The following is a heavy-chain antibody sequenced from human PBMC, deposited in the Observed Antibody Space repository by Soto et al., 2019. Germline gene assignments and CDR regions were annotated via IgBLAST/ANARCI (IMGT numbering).Heavy chain of an antibody. Sequence: EVQLVESGGGLVQPGGSLKLSCAASGFTFSGSAMHWVRQASGKGLEWVGRIRSKANSYATAYAASVKGRFTISRDDSKNTAYLQMNSLKTEDTAVYYCTRHGAAVDGVCFQHWGQGTLVTVSS. CDR1: GFTFSGSA. J-gene: IGHJ1*01. CDR2: IRSKANSYAT. D-gene: IGHD6-19*01. V-gene: IGHV3-73*01. CDR3: TRHGAAVDGVCFQH.